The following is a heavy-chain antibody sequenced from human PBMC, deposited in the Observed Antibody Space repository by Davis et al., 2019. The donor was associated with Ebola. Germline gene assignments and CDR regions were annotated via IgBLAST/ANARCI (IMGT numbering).Heavy chain of an antibody. CDR1: GYSFTTYW. Sequence: KVSCKGSGYSFTTYWIAWVRQMPGKGLEWMGIIYPGAPDTRYSPSFQGQVTISADKSISTAYLQWSSLKASDTAMYYCARSLGGLGAFDIWGQGTMVTVSS. CDR3: ARSLGGLGAFDI. V-gene: IGHV5-51*01. J-gene: IGHJ3*02. CDR2: IYPGAPDT. D-gene: IGHD3-16*01.